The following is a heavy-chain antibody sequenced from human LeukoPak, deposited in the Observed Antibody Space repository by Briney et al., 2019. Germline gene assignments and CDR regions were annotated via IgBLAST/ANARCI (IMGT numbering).Heavy chain of an antibody. Sequence: GRSLRLSCAASGFTFSRYGMHWVRQAPGKGLEWVAVIWYDGRNEYYADSAKGRFTISRDNSKSTLYLQMNSLRAEDTGVYYCAEDRLYGNTINDDAFDIWGQGTMVTVFS. CDR3: AEDRLYGNTINDDAFDI. D-gene: IGHD5-24*01. J-gene: IGHJ3*02. V-gene: IGHV3-33*06. CDR1: GFTFSRYG. CDR2: IWYDGRNE.